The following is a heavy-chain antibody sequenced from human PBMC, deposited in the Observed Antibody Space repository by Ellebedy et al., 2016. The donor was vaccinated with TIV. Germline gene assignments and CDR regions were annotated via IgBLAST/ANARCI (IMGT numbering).Heavy chain of an antibody. Sequence: AASVKVSCKASGGTFSSYAISWVRQAPGQGPEWMGGIIPIFGTANYAQKFQGRVTITADESTSTAYMELSSLRSEDTAVYYCARDGGVYGMDVWGQGTTVTVSS. D-gene: IGHD2-15*01. V-gene: IGHV1-69*13. J-gene: IGHJ6*02. CDR1: GGTFSSYA. CDR3: ARDGGVYGMDV. CDR2: IIPIFGTA.